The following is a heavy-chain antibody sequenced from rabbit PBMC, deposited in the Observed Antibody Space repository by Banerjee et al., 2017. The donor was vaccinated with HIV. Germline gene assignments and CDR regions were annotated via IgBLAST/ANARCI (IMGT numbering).Heavy chain of an antibody. V-gene: IGHV1S43*01. J-gene: IGHJ4*01. CDR3: ARDLAGVIGWNFGL. CDR1: GFSFSSSYY. CDR2: IYTDSDGT. Sequence: QEQLEESGGDLVKPEGSLTVTCTASGFSFSSSYYMCWVRQAPGKGLELIACIYTDSDGTWYASWVNGRFTITRSTSLNTVTLQMTSLTAADTASYFCARDLAGVIGWNFGLWGPGTLVTVS. D-gene: IGHD4-1*01.